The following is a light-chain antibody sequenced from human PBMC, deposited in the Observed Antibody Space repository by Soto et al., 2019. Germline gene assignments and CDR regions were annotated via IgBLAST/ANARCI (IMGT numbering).Light chain of an antibody. V-gene: IGLV2-8*01. CDR2: EVN. CDR3: SSYGGYNNVV. CDR1: SSDVGGYNY. J-gene: IGLJ1*01. Sequence: QSALTQPPSASGSPGQSVTISCTGTSSDVGGYNYVSWFQQHPGKAPKLIIHEVNQRPSGVPDRFSDSKSGNTASLTVSGLQAEDEGTYYCSSYGGYNNVVFGTGTKLTVL.